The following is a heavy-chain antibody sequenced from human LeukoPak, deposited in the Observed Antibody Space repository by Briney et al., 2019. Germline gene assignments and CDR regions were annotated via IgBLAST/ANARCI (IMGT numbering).Heavy chain of an antibody. CDR1: GFTFSSYA. D-gene: IGHD3-10*01. J-gene: IGHJ4*02. V-gene: IGHV3-23*01. CDR2: IRGSVGST. Sequence: PGGSLRLSCAASGFTFSSYAMSWVRQAPGKGLEWVAVIRGSVGSTYYADSVKGRFTISRDNSKNTLYLQMNSLRAEDTAVYYCARDPEYDCGSGSYFVYWGQGTLVTASS. CDR3: ARDPEYDCGSGSYFVY.